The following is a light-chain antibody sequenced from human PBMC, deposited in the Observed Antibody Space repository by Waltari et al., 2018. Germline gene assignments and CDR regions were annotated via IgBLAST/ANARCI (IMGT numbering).Light chain of an antibody. CDR2: NAS. V-gene: IGKV1-5*03. J-gene: IGKJ2*03. CDR3: QQYNSYSYS. CDR1: QSISSW. Sequence: DIQMTQSPSNLSGSVGDRVTITCRASQSISSWLAWYQQKPGKAPKLLIYNASSLESGVPSRFSGSGSGTEFTLTISSLQPDDFATYYCQQYNSYSYSFGQGTKLEIK.